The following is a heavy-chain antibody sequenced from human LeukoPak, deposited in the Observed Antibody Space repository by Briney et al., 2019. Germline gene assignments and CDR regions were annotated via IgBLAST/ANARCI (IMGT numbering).Heavy chain of an antibody. D-gene: IGHD3-10*01. CDR1: GGSISSSSYY. CDR2: IYYSGGT. CDR3: ARDPMLLVRGVQFDY. Sequence: SETLSLTCTVSGGSISSSSYYWGWIRQPPGKGLEWIGSIYYSGGTYYNPSLKSRVTISVDTSKNQLSLKLSSVTAADTAVYYCARDPMLLVRGVQFDYWGQGTLVTVSS. V-gene: IGHV4-39*07. J-gene: IGHJ4*02.